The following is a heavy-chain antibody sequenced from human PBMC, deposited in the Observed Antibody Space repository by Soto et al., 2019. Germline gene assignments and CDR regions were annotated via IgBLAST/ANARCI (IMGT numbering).Heavy chain of an antibody. CDR1: GGSISSSSYY. D-gene: IGHD2-15*01. Sequence: PETLSLTCTVSGGSISSSSYYWGWIRQPPGKGLEWIGSIYYSGSTYYNPSLKSRVTISVDTSKNQFSLKLSSVTAADTAVYYCARLGYCSGGSCFHSGYYYYYMDVWGKGTTVTVSS. J-gene: IGHJ6*03. CDR2: IYYSGST. V-gene: IGHV4-39*01. CDR3: ARLGYCSGGSCFHSGYYYYYMDV.